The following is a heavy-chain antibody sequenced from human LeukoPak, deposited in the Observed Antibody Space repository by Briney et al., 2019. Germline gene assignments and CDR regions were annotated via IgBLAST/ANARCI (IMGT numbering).Heavy chain of an antibody. J-gene: IGHJ6*02. D-gene: IGHD3-9*01. Sequence: GGSLRLSCAASGCTLSSYWMSWVRQAPGKGLEWVANIKQDGSEKYYVDSVKGRFTISRDSAQNSLYLQMNSLRAEDTAVYYCARDLRNYDILTGFYYYYGMDVWGQGTTVTVSS. CDR3: ARDLRNYDILTGFYYYYGMDV. CDR2: IKQDGSEK. V-gene: IGHV3-7*04. CDR1: GCTLSSYW.